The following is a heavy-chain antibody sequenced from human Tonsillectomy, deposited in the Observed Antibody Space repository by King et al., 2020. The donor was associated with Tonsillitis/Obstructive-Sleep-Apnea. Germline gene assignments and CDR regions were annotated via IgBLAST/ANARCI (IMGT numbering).Heavy chain of an antibody. V-gene: IGHV3-48*03. Sequence: DVQLVESGGGLVQPGGSLRLSCAASGFTFSSYEMNWVRQAPGRGLEWVSYISDSGSTIYYADSVKGRFTISRDNAKNSLYLQMNSLRAEDTAVYYCARDRYYGSGTFDYWGPGTLVTVSS. J-gene: IGHJ4*02. D-gene: IGHD3-10*01. CDR3: ARDRYYGSGTFDY. CDR2: ISDSGSTI. CDR1: GFTFSSYE.